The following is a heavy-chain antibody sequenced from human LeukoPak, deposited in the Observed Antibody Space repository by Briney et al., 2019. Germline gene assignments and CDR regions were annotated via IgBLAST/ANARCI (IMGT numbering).Heavy chain of an antibody. V-gene: IGHV3-7*01. Sequence: GGSLRLSCERSGFTFSNYWMSWDRQAPGKGLEWVANIQQHGSETYYGDSVKGRFTISRDNAKDSLYLQMNSLRAEDTAVYYCATYSSSNGREFQYWGQGTLVTVSS. CDR2: IQQHGSET. CDR1: GFTFSNYW. J-gene: IGHJ1*01. D-gene: IGHD2-2*01. CDR3: ATYSSSNGREFQY.